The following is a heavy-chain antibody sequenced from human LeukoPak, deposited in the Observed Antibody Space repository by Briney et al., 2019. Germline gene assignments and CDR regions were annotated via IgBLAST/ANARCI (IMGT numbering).Heavy chain of an antibody. J-gene: IGHJ4*02. CDR2: IKPDGSEK. D-gene: IGHD1-14*01. CDR1: GFTFSSYW. CDR3: TRTNVAPPGAS. Sequence: GGSLRLSCAASGFTFSSYWMTWVRQAPGKGLEWVANIKPDGSEKYYVGSVTGRFTISRDNAKSSLYLQMSSLSAEDTAVYYCTRTNVAPPGASWGQGTLVTVSS. V-gene: IGHV3-7*01.